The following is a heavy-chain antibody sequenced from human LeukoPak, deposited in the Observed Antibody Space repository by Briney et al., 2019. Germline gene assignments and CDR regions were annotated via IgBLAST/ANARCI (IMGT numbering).Heavy chain of an antibody. CDR1: GGSISSSSYY. J-gene: IGHJ4*02. CDR3: ASRGYSYGPYFDY. D-gene: IGHD5-18*01. V-gene: IGHV4-31*03. CDR2: IYYSGST. Sequence: SETLSLTCTVSGGSISSSSYYWGWIRQPPGKGLEWIGYIYYSGSTYYNPSLKSRVTISVDTSKNQFSLKLSSVTAADTAVYYCASRGYSYGPYFDYWGQGTLVTVSS.